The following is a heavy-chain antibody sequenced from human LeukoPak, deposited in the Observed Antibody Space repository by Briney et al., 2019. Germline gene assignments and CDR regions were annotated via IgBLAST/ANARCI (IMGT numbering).Heavy chain of an antibody. CDR2: INGDGGRT. CDR1: GFTFSTSW. V-gene: IGHV3-74*01. D-gene: IGHD5-24*01. CDR3: ARGRNGFFDY. Sequence: GGSLRLSCAASGFTFSTSWMHWVRQAPGKGLVWVSQINGDGGRTRYADSVKGRLTISRDNAKNTVYLQLNSLGIDDTAMYYCARGRNGFFDYWGRGTLVTVSS. J-gene: IGHJ4*01.